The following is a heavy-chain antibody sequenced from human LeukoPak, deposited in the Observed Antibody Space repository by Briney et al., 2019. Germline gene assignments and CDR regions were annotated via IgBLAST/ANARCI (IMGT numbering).Heavy chain of an antibody. Sequence: GASVKVSCKASGYTFTSYGISWVRQAPGQGLEWMGWISAYNGNTNYAQKLQGRVTMTTDTSTSTAYMELRSLRSDDTAVYYCARDGGAYSSSWYYYGMDVWGQGTTVTVSS. V-gene: IGHV1-18*01. J-gene: IGHJ6*02. CDR2: ISAYNGNT. CDR1: GYTFTSYG. D-gene: IGHD6-13*01. CDR3: ARDGGAYSSSWYYYGMDV.